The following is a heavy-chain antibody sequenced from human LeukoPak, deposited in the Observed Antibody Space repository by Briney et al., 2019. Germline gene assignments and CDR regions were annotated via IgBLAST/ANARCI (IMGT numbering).Heavy chain of an antibody. CDR2: IYYNGKT. Sequence: SETLSLTCSVSGGSMSRHYWSWIRQPPGKGLERIGYIYYNGKTYYNPSLQSRVTISIDTSKNLFSLKLTSVTAADTAVYSCARLLDNDSSGDPDTFDMWGQGTMVTVSS. CDR1: GGSMSRHY. V-gene: IGHV4-59*11. J-gene: IGHJ3*02. CDR3: ARLLDNDSSGDPDTFDM. D-gene: IGHD3-22*01.